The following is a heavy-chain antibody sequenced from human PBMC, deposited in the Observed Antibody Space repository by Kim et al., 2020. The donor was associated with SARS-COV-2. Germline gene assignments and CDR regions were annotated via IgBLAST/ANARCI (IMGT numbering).Heavy chain of an antibody. CDR3: ARDISGLSSSGPDY. CDR2: ISSSSSYT. D-gene: IGHD6-19*01. J-gene: IGHJ4*02. V-gene: IGHV3-11*06. CDR1: GFTFSDYY. Sequence: GGSLRLSCAASGFTFSDYYMSWIRQAPGKGLEWVSYISSSSSYTNYADSVKGRFTISGDNAKNSLYLQMNSLRAEDTAVYYCARDISGLSSSGPDYWGQGNLVTVSS.